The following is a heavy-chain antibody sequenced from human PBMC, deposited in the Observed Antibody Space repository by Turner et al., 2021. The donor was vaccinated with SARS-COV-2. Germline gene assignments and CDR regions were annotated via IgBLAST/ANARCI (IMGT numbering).Heavy chain of an antibody. CDR3: ARSELGLFFDY. CDR2: IDQDRSEK. CDR1: GFTFDDYV. D-gene: IGHD7-27*01. Sequence: EVQLVESGGGLVQPGRSLRLSCAASGFTFDDYVMHWVRQAPGKGLEWVANIDQDRSEKYYVGSVKGRFTISRDNAKNSLYLQVNSLRAEDTAVYYCARSELGLFFDYWGQGTLVTVSS. V-gene: IGHV3-7*01. J-gene: IGHJ4*02.